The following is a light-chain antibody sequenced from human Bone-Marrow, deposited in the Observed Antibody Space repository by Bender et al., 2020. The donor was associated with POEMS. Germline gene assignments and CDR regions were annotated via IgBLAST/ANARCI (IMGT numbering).Light chain of an antibody. CDR2: EDT. CDR1: KLGDKY. J-gene: IGLJ2*01. CDR3: AAWIGSLSSRV. Sequence: SYDLTQPPSVSVSPGQTASITCSGDKLGDKYVSWYQQKPGQSPVLVIYEDTKRPSGIPERLSGSNSGNTATLTISGTQTMDEADYYCAAWIGSLSSRVFGGGTKLTVL. V-gene: IGLV3-1*01.